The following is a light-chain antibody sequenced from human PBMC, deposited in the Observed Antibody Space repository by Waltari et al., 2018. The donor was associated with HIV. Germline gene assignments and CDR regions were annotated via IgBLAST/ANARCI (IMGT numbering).Light chain of an antibody. CDR3: GTWDNNMSVVV. J-gene: IGLJ3*02. V-gene: IGLV1-51*01. CDR2: DNN. Sequence: QSVLTQPHSVSAAPGQKVTISCPGSSSNNRRNDISWYQQLPGTTPRLLIFDNNERPSGIPDRFSGSKSGTSATLDITGLQIGDEADYYCGTWDNNMSVVVFGGGTKLTVL. CDR1: SSNNRRND.